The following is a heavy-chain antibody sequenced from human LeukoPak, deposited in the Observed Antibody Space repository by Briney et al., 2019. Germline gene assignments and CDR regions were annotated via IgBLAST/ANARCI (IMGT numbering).Heavy chain of an antibody. CDR1: GFTFSRYY. V-gene: IGHV3-74*01. CDR2: INADGSST. Sequence: GSLGLSCAASGFTFSRYYMHWVRQAPGKGLVWVSRINADGSSTNYADSVKGRFTISRDNAKNTLYLQMNSLRAEDTAVYYCARVSVCSSASCYSLFDYWGQGTLVTVSS. J-gene: IGHJ4*02. CDR3: ARVSVCSSASCYSLFDY. D-gene: IGHD2-2*01.